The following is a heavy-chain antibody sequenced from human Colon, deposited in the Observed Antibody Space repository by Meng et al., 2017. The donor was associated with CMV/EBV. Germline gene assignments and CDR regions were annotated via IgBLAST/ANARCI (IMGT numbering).Heavy chain of an antibody. Sequence: ASVKVSCKASGYTLTSYDINWVRQATGQGLEWMGRMNPDSGDTGYAQKFQGRVTMTRDTSISTAYMELSSLGSEDTAVYYCARGYGTNLYHYGMDVWGQGTTVTVSS. CDR1: GYTLTSYD. CDR3: ARGYGTNLYHYGMDV. J-gene: IGHJ6*02. CDR2: MNPDSGDT. D-gene: IGHD4/OR15-4a*01. V-gene: IGHV1-8*01.